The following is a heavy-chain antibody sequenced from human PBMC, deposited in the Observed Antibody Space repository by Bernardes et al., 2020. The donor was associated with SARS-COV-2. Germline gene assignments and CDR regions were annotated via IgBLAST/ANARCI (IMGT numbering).Heavy chain of an antibody. CDR3: ARKGGAEAEGDYYDSSDNWFDP. CDR2: IYYSGST. V-gene: IGHV4-59*01. D-gene: IGHD3-22*01. Sequence: TLSLTCTVSAGSISSYYWSWIRQPPGKGLEWIGYIYYSGSTNYNPSLKSRVTISVDTSKNQFSLKLSSVTAADTAVYYCARKGGAEAEGDYYDSSDNWFDPWGQGTLVTVSS. J-gene: IGHJ5*02. CDR1: AGSISSYY.